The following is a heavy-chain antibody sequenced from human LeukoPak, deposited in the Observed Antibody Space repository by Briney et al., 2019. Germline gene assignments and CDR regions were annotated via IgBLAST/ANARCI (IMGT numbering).Heavy chain of an antibody. V-gene: IGHV4-59*01. Sequence: SETLSLTCTVSGGSISSYYWSWIRQPPGKGLEWIGNIYYSGSTNYNPSLKSRVTISVDTSKNQFSLKLSSVTAADTAVYYCARADSYGFIDYWGQGTLVTVSS. J-gene: IGHJ4*02. D-gene: IGHD5-18*01. CDR3: ARADSYGFIDY. CDR1: GGSISSYY. CDR2: IYYSGST.